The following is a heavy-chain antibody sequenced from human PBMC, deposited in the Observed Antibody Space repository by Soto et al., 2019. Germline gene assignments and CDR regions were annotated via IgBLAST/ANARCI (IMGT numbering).Heavy chain of an antibody. D-gene: IGHD2-2*01. J-gene: IGHJ5*02. V-gene: IGHV1-46*01. CDR1: GYTFTSYY. CDR3: ARESNIVVVPAAGFDP. Sequence: SVKVSCKASGYTFTSYYMHWVRQAPGQGLEWMGIINPSGGSTSYAQKFQGRVTMTRDTSTSTVYMELSSLRSEDTAVYYCARESNIVVVPAAGFDPWGQGTLVTVSS. CDR2: INPSGGST.